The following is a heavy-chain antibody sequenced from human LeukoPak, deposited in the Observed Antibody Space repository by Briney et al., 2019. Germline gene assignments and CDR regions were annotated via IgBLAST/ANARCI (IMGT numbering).Heavy chain of an antibody. CDR3: ARIRAYCSSTSCYGYYYYYMDV. CDR2: IDWDDDK. J-gene: IGHJ6*03. CDR1: GFSLSTSGMC. D-gene: IGHD2-2*01. Sequence: SGPTLVNPTQTLTLTCTFSGFSLSTSGMCVSWIRQPPGKALEWLALIDWDDDKYYSTSLKTRLTISKDTSKNQVVLTMTNMDPVDTATYYCARIRAYCSSTSCYGYYYYYMDVWGKGTTVTVSS. V-gene: IGHV2-70*01.